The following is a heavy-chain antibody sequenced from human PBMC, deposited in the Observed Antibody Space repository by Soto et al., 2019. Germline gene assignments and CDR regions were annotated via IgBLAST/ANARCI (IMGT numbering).Heavy chain of an antibody. Sequence: PSQTLSLTCAISGDSVSSNSAAWNWIRQSPTRGLEWLGRTYYRSKWYNDYAVSVKSRITINPDTSKIQFSLQLNSVTPEDTAVYYCAREAPTFDIVATTFDYWGQGTLVTVSS. CDR3: AREAPTFDIVATTFDY. CDR2: TYYRSKWYN. D-gene: IGHD5-12*01. V-gene: IGHV6-1*01. J-gene: IGHJ4*02. CDR1: GDSVSSNSAA.